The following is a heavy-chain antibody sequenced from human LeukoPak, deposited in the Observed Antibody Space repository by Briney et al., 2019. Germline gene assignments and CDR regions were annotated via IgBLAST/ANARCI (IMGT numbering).Heavy chain of an antibody. Sequence: PSETLSLTCTVSGGSISSSSYYWGWIRQPPGKGLEWIGSIYYSGSTYYNPSLKSRVTISVDTSKNQFSLKLSSVTAADTAVYYCATAEDGSGSYYNLYYFDYWGQGTLVTVSS. J-gene: IGHJ4*02. CDR1: GGSISSSSYY. V-gene: IGHV4-39*07. CDR2: IYYSGST. D-gene: IGHD3-10*01. CDR3: ATAEDGSGSYYNLYYFDY.